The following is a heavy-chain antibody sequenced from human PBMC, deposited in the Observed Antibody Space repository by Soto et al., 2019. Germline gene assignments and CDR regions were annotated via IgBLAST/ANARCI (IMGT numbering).Heavy chain of an antibody. CDR3: ARDTGYSYGYYYYYGMDV. Sequence: PSETLSLTCTVSGGSISSYYWSWIRQPPGKGLEWIGYIYYSGSTNYNPSLKSRVTISVDTSKNQSSLKLSSVTAADTAVYYCARDTGYSYGYYYYYGMDVWGQGTTVTVSS. CDR1: GGSISSYY. D-gene: IGHD5-18*01. J-gene: IGHJ6*02. V-gene: IGHV4-59*01. CDR2: IYYSGST.